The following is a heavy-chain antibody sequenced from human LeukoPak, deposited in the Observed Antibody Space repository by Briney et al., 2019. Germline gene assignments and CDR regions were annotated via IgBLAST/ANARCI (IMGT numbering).Heavy chain of an antibody. V-gene: IGHV3-20*04. CDR3: ARGAVAGGYYGSGSYFYYYYYMDV. Sequence: GGSLRLSCAASGFTFDDYGMSWVRQAPGKGLEWVSGINWNGGSTGYADSVKGRFTISRDNAKNSLYLQMNSLRAEDTALYYCARGAVAGGYYGSGSYFYYYYYMDVWGKGTTVTVSS. J-gene: IGHJ6*03. CDR2: INWNGGST. CDR1: GFTFDDYG. D-gene: IGHD3-10*01.